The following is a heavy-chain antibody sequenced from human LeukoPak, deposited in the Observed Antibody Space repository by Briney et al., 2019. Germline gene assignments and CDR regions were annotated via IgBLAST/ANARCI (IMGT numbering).Heavy chain of an antibody. CDR2: ISWNSGSI. V-gene: IGHV3-9*01. D-gene: IGHD3-22*01. CDR3: AKGSVPYYYDSSGYFFAFDI. J-gene: IGHJ3*02. CDR1: GFTFDDYA. Sequence: PGGSLRLSRAASGFTFDDYAMHWVRHAPGKGLEWVSGISWNSGSIGYADSVKGRFTISRDNAKNSLYLQMNSLRAEDTALYYCAKGSVPYYYDSSGYFFAFDIWGQGTMVTVSS.